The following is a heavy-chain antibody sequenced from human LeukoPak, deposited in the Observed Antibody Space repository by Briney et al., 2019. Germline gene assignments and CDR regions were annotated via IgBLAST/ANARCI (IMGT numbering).Heavy chain of an antibody. Sequence: PGGSLRLSCAASGFTFSNYWMSWVRQAPGKGLEWVANIKQDGNEKYYVDSVKGRFAISRDNAKNSLYLQMSSLRPEDAAVYYCARDFVPAANTAEYFQHWGQGTLVSVSS. CDR3: ARDFVPAANTAEYFQH. V-gene: IGHV3-7*01. J-gene: IGHJ1*01. D-gene: IGHD2-2*01. CDR2: IKQDGNEK. CDR1: GFTFSNYW.